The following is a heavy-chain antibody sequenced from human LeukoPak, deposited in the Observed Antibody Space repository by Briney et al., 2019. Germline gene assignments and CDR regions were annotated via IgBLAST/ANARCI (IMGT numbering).Heavy chain of an antibody. CDR2: IRNKANGGTA. V-gene: IGHV3-49*04. D-gene: IGHD6-19*01. Sequence: PGRPLRLSCTAAGFTFSDYAVTWVRQAPRKGLEWVGFIRNKANGGTADYAASVKGRFTISRDDSKTIAYLQMNSLKTEDTAVYYCSRAYSTGWLGINDYWGQGALVTVSS. CDR1: GFTFSDYA. J-gene: IGHJ4*02. CDR3: SRAYSTGWLGINDY.